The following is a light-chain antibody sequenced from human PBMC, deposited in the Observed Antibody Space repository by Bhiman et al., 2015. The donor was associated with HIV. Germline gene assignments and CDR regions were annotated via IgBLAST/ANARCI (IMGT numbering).Light chain of an antibody. CDR2: GNS. CDR3: QSYDSGLSGSA. CDR1: SGSIVANS. V-gene: IGLV1-40*01. J-gene: IGLJ2*01. Sequence: LTQPQSVVESPGKTTTISCTRSSGSIVANSVQWYQQLPGAAPKLLIYGNSNRPSGVPDRFSGSKSGTSASLAITGLQAEDEADYYCQSYDSGLSGSAFGGGTKLTVL.